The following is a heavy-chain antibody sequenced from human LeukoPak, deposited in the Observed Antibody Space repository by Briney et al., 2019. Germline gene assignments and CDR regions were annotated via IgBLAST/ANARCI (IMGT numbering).Heavy chain of an antibody. CDR3: AKDGMRGGNSGWVDY. V-gene: IGHV3-9*03. Sequence: GGSLRLSCAASGFTFDGYAMHWVRQAPGKGLEWVSGISWNSGSIGYADSVKGRFTISRDNAKNSLYLQMNSLRAEDMALYYCAKDGMRGGNSGWVDYWGQGTLVTVSS. CDR1: GFTFDGYA. J-gene: IGHJ4*02. D-gene: IGHD4-23*01. CDR2: ISWNSGSI.